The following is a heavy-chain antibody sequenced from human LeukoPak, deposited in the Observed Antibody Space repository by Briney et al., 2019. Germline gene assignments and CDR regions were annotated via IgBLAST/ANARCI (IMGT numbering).Heavy chain of an antibody. Sequence: GGSLRLSCAASGFTFSSYAMSWVRQAPGKGLEWVSAISGSGGSTYYAESVKGRFTISRDNSKNALYLQMNSLGGEETAVYYCAKDSKYFDYWGQGTLVTVSS. CDR1: GFTFSSYA. CDR2: ISGSGGST. V-gene: IGHV3-23*01. CDR3: AKDSKYFDY. J-gene: IGHJ4*02. D-gene: IGHD2/OR15-2a*01.